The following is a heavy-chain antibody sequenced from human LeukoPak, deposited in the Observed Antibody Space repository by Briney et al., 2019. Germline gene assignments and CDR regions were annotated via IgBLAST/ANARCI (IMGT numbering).Heavy chain of an antibody. CDR2: ISSTSSTI. D-gene: IGHD7-27*01. CDR3: ARRDWGSKFDY. J-gene: IGHJ4*02. V-gene: IGHV3-48*01. CDR1: GFTFSSYN. Sequence: GGSLRLSCAASGFTFSSYNMNWVRQAPGKGLEWLSYISSTSSTIYYADSVKGRLTISRDNAKNSLYLHMNSLRGEDTAVYYCARRDWGSKFDYWGQGTLVSVSS.